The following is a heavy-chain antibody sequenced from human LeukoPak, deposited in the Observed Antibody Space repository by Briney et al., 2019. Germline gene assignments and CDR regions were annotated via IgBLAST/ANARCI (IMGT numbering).Heavy chain of an antibody. CDR1: RFIFSSYW. J-gene: IGHJ6*02. Sequence: GGSLRLSCAASRFIFSSYWMNWVRQSPGKGLECVASIKQDGSEKYYVDSVKGRFTISRGNAKNSLYLQMSSLRVEDTAVYYCARVRGSKSMDVWGQGTTVTVSS. CDR3: ARVRGSKSMDV. CDR2: IKQDGSEK. V-gene: IGHV3-7*01. D-gene: IGHD3-10*01.